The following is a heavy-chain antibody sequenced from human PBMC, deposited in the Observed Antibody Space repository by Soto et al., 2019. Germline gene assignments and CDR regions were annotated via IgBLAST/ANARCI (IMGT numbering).Heavy chain of an antibody. CDR3: ARVRDPPAYCGGDCYSHYYYGMDV. CDR1: GGTFSSYA. Sequence: SVKVSCKASGGTFSSYAISWVRQAPGQGLEWMGGIIPIFGTANYAQKFQGRVTITADESTSTAYMELSSLRSEDTAVYYCARVRDPPAYCGGDCYSHYYYGMDVWGQGTTVTVSS. CDR2: IIPIFGTA. V-gene: IGHV1-69*13. D-gene: IGHD2-21*02. J-gene: IGHJ6*02.